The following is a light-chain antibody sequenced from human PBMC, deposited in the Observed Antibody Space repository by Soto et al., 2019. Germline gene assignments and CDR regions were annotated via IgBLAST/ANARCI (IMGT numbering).Light chain of an antibody. CDR3: QQYGTPPIT. CDR1: QDISNV. CDR2: AAS. Sequence: DIKMTQSPSSLSASVGERVTIPCRASQDISNVLNCYQQKPGKAPKILVSAASTLGTGVPSRFSGNSSGTDFTFTISNLQPEDIATYYCQQYGTPPITFGQGTRLEIK. V-gene: IGKV1-33*01. J-gene: IGKJ5*01.